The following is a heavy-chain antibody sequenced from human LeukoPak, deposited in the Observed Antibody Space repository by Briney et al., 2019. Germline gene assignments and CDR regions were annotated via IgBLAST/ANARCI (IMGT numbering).Heavy chain of an antibody. D-gene: IGHD5-18*01. Sequence: GGSLRLSCAASPFTFSSYGMHWVRQAPGKGLEWVAYIQYDGSNQQYADSVKGRFTISRDNAKNSLYLQMNSLRAEDTAVYYCATPGYSYGMYFDYWGQGTLVTVSS. CDR3: ATPGYSYGMYFDY. CDR1: PFTFSSYG. CDR2: IQYDGSNQ. J-gene: IGHJ4*02. V-gene: IGHV3-30*02.